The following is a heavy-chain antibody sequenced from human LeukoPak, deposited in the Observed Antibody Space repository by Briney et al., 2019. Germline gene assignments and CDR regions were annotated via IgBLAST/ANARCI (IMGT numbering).Heavy chain of an antibody. V-gene: IGHV1-46*01. CDR1: GYTFTSYY. Sequence: ASVKVSCKASGYTFTSYYMHWMRQAPGQGLEWMGIINPSCGSTSYAQKFQGRVTMTRDTSTSTVYMELSSLRSEDTAVYYCAREGQGELLFDYWGQGTLVTVSS. CDR2: INPSCGST. D-gene: IGHD1-26*01. CDR3: AREGQGELLFDY. J-gene: IGHJ4*02.